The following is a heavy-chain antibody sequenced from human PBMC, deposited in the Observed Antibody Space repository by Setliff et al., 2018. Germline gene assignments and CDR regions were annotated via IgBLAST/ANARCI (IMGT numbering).Heavy chain of an antibody. Sequence: RASVKVSCKASGYTFTGYYMHWVRQAPGQGLEWMGWINPNSGGTNYAQKFQGWVTMTRDTSISTAYMELSRLRSDDTATYYCARIRGGAALGGYYYYYGMDVWGQGTTVTVSS. V-gene: IGHV1-2*04. CDR1: GYTFTGYY. J-gene: IGHJ6*02. D-gene: IGHD3-16*01. CDR2: INPNSGGT. CDR3: ARIRGGAALGGYYYYYGMDV.